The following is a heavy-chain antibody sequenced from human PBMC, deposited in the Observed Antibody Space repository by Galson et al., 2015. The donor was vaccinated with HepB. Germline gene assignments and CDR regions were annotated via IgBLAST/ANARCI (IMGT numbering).Heavy chain of an antibody. CDR1: GYTFTSYG. Sequence: SVKVSCKASGYTFTSYGISWVRQAPGQGLEWMGWISAYNGNTNYAQKLQGRVTMTTDTSTSTAYMELRSLRSDDTAVYYCAREGYFDWFLNDWAYYYYGMDVWGQGTTVTVSS. CDR2: ISAYNGNT. V-gene: IGHV1-18*04. CDR3: AREGYFDWFLNDWAYYYYGMDV. J-gene: IGHJ6*02. D-gene: IGHD3-9*01.